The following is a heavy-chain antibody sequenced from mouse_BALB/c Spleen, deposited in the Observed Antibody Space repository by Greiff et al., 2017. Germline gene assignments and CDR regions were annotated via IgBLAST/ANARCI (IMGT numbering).Heavy chain of an antibody. Sequence: EVKLVESGPGLVKPSQSLSLTCTVTGYSITSDYAWNWIRQFPGNKLEWMGYISYSGSTSYNPSLKSRISITRDTSKNQFFLQLNSVTTEDTATYYCARYDYDVVAMDYWGQGTSVTVSS. V-gene: IGHV3-2*02. CDR2: ISYSGST. CDR1: GYSITSDYA. D-gene: IGHD2-4*01. J-gene: IGHJ4*01. CDR3: ARYDYDVVAMDY.